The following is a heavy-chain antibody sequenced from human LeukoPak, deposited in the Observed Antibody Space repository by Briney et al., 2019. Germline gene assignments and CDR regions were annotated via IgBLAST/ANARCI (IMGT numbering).Heavy chain of an antibody. CDR3: AKRGVVIRVILVGFHKEAYYFDS. V-gene: IGHV3-23*01. CDR1: GITLSNYG. Sequence: GGSLRVSCAVSGITLSNYGMSWVRQAPGKGLEWVAGISDRGSRTNYADSVKGRFTISTDHPKNTLYLQMNSLRAEDTAVYFCAKRGVVIRVILVGFHKEAYYFDSWGQGALVTVSS. CDR2: ISDRGSRT. J-gene: IGHJ4*02. D-gene: IGHD3-22*01.